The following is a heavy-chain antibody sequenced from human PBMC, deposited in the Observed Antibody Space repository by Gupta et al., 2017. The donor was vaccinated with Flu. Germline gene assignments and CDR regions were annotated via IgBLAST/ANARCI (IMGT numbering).Heavy chain of an antibody. CDR2: TYYRSKWYN. J-gene: IGHJ1*01. V-gene: IGHV6-1*01. CDR3: AIALGWRERDHYFQH. CDR1: A. Sequence: AWNWIRQSPSRGLEWLGRTYYRSKWYNDYAVSGKSRITINPDTSKNKVSMQLNSVTTEETAVYYCAIALGWRERDHYFQHGGHGTMVTVYS.